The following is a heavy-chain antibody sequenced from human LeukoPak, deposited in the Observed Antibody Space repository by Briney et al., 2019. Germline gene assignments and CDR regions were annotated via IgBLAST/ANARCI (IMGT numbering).Heavy chain of an antibody. D-gene: IGHD1-26*01. J-gene: IGHJ4*02. CDR3: ARDQVGATMRTDY. Sequence: ASVKVSCKASGYTFTSYDINWVRQATGQGLEWMGIINPSGGSTSYAQKFQGRVTMTRDMSTSTVYMELSSLRSEDTAVYYCARDQVGATMRTDYWGQGTLVTVSS. CDR1: GYTFTSYD. V-gene: IGHV1-46*01. CDR2: INPSGGST.